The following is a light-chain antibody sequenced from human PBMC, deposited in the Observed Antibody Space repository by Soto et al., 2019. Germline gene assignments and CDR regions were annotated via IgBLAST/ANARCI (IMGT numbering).Light chain of an antibody. J-gene: IGLJ1*01. CDR1: SSDVGGSNY. V-gene: IGLV2-14*01. Sequence: QSALTQPASVSGSPGQSITISCTGTSSDVGGSNYVSWYQHHPGKAPKLMIYEVVNRPSGVSNRFSGSKSGITASLTISGLQAEHEADYYCTSYTSSSPLVFGTGTKLTVL. CDR3: TSYTSSSPLV. CDR2: EVV.